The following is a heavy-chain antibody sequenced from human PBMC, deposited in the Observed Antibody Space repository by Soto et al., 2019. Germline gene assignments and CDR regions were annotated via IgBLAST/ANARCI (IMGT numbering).Heavy chain of an antibody. D-gene: IGHD3-16*01. V-gene: IGHV3-30-3*01. CDR3: ARDGGTY. Sequence: QVQLVESGGGVVQPGTSLRLSCAASGFTLSTYAMHWVRQAPGKGLEWVAVIASDGSSQYYADSVKGRFTVSRDSSRKTLYLQMNRLRTEDTSVYFCARDGGTYWGQGTQVVVST. CDR2: IASDGSSQ. CDR1: GFTLSTYA. J-gene: IGHJ4*02.